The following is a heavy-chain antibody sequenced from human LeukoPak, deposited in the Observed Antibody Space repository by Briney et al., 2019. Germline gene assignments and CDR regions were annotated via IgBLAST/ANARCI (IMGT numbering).Heavy chain of an antibody. J-gene: IGHJ4*02. CDR3: ARLRPSIGAAGTFDY. CDR2: VYYSGST. CDR1: GGSINRYY. Sequence: SETLSLTCTVSGGSINRYYWSWIRQPPGKGLEWIGYVYYSGSTSYNPSLRGRVTTSVKTSKNQFSLKVSSVTAADTAVYYCARLRPSIGAAGTFDYWGQGTLVTVSS. D-gene: IGHD6-13*01. V-gene: IGHV4-59*08.